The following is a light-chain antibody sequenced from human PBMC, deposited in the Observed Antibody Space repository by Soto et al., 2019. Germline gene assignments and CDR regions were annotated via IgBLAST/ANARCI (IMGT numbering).Light chain of an antibody. V-gene: IGKV1-12*01. J-gene: IGKJ5*01. Sequence: DIQMTQSPSSVSASVGDRVTITCRASQDISSWLAWYQQKPGKAPKLLIYSASTLQRGVPPRFSGSRSGTDFTLTISSLQPEDFATYYCQQANSFPITFGQGTQLEIK. CDR3: QQANSFPIT. CDR2: SAS. CDR1: QDISSW.